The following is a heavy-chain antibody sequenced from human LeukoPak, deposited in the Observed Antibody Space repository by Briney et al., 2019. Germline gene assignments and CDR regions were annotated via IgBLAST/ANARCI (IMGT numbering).Heavy chain of an antibody. V-gene: IGHV3-30-3*01. CDR2: ISYDGSNK. Sequence: PGGSLRLSCAASEFTFSSYAMHWVRQAPGKGLEWVAVISYDGSNKYYADSVKGRFTISRDNSKNTLYLQMNSLRAEDTAVYYCARGMPYYYDSSGYYYNFDYWGQGTLVTVSS. CDR3: ARGMPYYYDSSGYYYNFDY. J-gene: IGHJ4*02. D-gene: IGHD3-22*01. CDR1: EFTFSSYA.